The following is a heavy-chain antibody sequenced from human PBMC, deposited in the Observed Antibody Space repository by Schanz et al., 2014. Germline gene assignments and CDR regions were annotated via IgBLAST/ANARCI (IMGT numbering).Heavy chain of an antibody. CDR2: IKKDGSEK. Sequence: EVQLLESGGGLVRPGGSLRLSCAASGFTFSGFWMTWVRQAPGKGLEWVANIKKDGSEKYYVDSVKGRFTISRDNAKNSLFLQMNSLRPEDTAVYYCARGRVLESWGQGTLXTVSS. V-gene: IGHV3-7*01. J-gene: IGHJ5*02. D-gene: IGHD1-1*01. CDR3: ARGRVLES. CDR1: GFTFSGFW.